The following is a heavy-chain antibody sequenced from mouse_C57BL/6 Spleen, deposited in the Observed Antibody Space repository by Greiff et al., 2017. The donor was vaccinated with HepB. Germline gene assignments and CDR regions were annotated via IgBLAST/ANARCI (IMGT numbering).Heavy chain of an antibody. D-gene: IGHD1-1*01. Sequence: QVQLQQPGPELVKPGASVKISCKASGYAFSSSWMNWVKQRPGKGLEWIGRIYPGDGDTNYNGKFQGKATLTADKSSSTAYLQLSSLTSEDAAVYFCADYYYGSSYWYFDVWGTGTTVTVSS. CDR1: GYAFSSSW. V-gene: IGHV1-82*01. CDR3: ADYYYGSSYWYFDV. CDR2: IYPGDGDT. J-gene: IGHJ1*03.